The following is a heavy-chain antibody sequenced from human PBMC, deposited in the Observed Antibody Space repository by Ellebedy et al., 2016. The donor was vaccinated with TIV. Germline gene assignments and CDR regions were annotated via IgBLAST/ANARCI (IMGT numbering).Heavy chain of an antibody. CDR1: GASIRGYY. V-gene: IGHV4-59*01. J-gene: IGHJ3*02. D-gene: IGHD2-21*02. CDR2: IFSSGST. Sequence: MPSETLSLTCTVSGASIRGYYWSWFRQSPGRELEWIGYIFSSGSTNYNPSLKSRVTISVDTSKNQFSLKLASVTAADTAVYYCARDFCDDAFDIWGQGILVAVSS. CDR3: ARDFCDDAFDI.